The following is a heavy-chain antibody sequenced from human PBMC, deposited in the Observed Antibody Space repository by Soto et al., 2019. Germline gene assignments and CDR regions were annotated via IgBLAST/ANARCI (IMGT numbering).Heavy chain of an antibody. Sequence: QVQLVESGGGVVQPGRSLRLSCGASGFTYRSYGMHWVRQAPGKGLEWVALIWYDGSNKYYADSVKGRFTISRDNSKNTLYLQMNSLRAEDTAVYYCARHQAVVVGAEWYFDLWGRGTLVSVSS. CDR3: ARHQAVVVGAEWYFDL. CDR1: GFTYRSYG. J-gene: IGHJ2*01. D-gene: IGHD2-15*01. V-gene: IGHV3-33*01. CDR2: IWYDGSNK.